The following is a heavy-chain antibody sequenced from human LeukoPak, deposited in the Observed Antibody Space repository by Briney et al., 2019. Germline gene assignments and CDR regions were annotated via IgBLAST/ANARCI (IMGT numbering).Heavy chain of an antibody. CDR1: GGSISSSSYY. CDR2: IYYSGST. V-gene: IGHV4-39*01. D-gene: IGHD3-3*01. CDR3: ASSPETGFWSGPDAFDI. J-gene: IGHJ3*02. Sequence: ETLSLTSTVSGGSISSSSYYWGWIRQPPGRGLEWIGSIYYSGSTYYNPSLKSRDTLSVDTSKNQFSLKLSSVTAADTAVYYCASSPETGFWSGPDAFDIWGQGTMVTVSS.